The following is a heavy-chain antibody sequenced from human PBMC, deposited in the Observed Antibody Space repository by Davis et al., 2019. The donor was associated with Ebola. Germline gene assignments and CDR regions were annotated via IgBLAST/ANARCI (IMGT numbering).Heavy chain of an antibody. D-gene: IGHD1-7*01. Sequence: GESLKISCAASGFTFSSYSMNWVRQAPGKGLEWVSSISSSSSYIYYADSVKGRFTISRDNAKNSLYLQMNSLRAEDTAVYYCAKVRGRGTGTIPYYYGMDVWGKGTTVTVSS. CDR2: ISSSSSYI. V-gene: IGHV3-21*01. J-gene: IGHJ6*04. CDR3: AKVRGRGTGTIPYYYGMDV. CDR1: GFTFSSYS.